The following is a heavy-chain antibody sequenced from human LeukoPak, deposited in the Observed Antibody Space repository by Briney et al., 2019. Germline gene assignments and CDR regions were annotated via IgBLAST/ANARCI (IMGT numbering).Heavy chain of an antibody. CDR2: IWYDGDNK. J-gene: IGHJ6*02. Sequence: PGGPVRHSCAASGFPFSSYGMHWAREAPGKGREGVADIWYDGDNKYYADSVKGRFTSYRYNSKNTLYLQMNRLRAEDTAVYYCARDGIAAAGQYYCYGMDVWGQGTTVTDSS. V-gene: IGHV3-33*01. CDR3: ARDGIAAAGQYYCYGMDV. D-gene: IGHD6-13*01. CDR1: GFPFSSYG.